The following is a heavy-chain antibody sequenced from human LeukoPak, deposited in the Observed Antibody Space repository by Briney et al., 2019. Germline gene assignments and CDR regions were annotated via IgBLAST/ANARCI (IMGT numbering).Heavy chain of an antibody. Sequence: PSETLSLTCTVSDGSISSNNYYWAWIRQPPGKGLEWIANIFYTGSTYYNPSLKSRVTISIDTSKNQFSLKLSSVTAADTAVYYCARLYYYDSSGYLDAFDIWGQGTMVTVSS. V-gene: IGHV4-39*07. CDR1: DGSISSNNYY. D-gene: IGHD3-22*01. J-gene: IGHJ3*02. CDR3: ARLYYYDSSGYLDAFDI. CDR2: IFYTGST.